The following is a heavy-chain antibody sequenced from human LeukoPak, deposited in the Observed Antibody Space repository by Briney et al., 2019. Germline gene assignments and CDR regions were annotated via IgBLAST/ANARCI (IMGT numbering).Heavy chain of an antibody. CDR2: IIPTFGTA. CDR1: GGTFSSYA. V-gene: IGHV1-69*06. J-gene: IGHJ4*02. D-gene: IGHD3-9*01. CDR3: ARDKGRRGLRYFDWESFDY. Sequence: RASVKVSCKASGGTFSSYAISWVRQAPGQGLEWMGGIIPTFGTANYAQKFQGRVTITADKSTSTAYMELSSLRSEDTAVYYCARDKGRRGLRYFDWESFDYWGQGTLVTVSS.